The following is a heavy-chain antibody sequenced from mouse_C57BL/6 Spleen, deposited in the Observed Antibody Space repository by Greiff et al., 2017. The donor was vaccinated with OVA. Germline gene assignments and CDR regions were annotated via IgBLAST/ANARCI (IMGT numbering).Heavy chain of an antibody. D-gene: IGHD3-2*02. CDR3: ARSDSSGSFAY. Sequence: DVQLQESGGGLVQPGGSLSLSCAASGFTFTDYYMSWVRQPPGKALEWLGFIRNKANGYTTEYSASVKGRFTISRDNSQSILYLQMNALRAEDSATYYCARSDSSGSFAYWGQGTLVTVSA. CDR2: IRNKANGYTT. CDR1: GFTFTDYY. J-gene: IGHJ3*01. V-gene: IGHV7-3*01.